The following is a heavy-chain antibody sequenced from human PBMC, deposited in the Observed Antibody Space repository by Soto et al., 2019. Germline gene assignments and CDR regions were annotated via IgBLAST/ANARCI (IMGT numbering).Heavy chain of an antibody. Sequence: ASVKVSCKASGYTFTGYYMHWVRQAPGQGLEWMGWINPNSGGTNYAQKFPGRGTMPRDTPISTAYRELSRLRSDDTAVYYCAREKNTICGVVPQIAYYYYGMDGWGQGTTVTVSS. J-gene: IGHJ6*02. CDR1: GYTFTGYY. CDR3: AREKNTICGVVPQIAYYYYGMDG. V-gene: IGHV1-2*02. D-gene: IGHD3-3*01. CDR2: INPNSGGT.